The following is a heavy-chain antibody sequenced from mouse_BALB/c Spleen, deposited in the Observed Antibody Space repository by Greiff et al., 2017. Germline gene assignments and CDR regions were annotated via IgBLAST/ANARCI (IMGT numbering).Heavy chain of an antibody. CDR3: KVYGSSYAMDY. CDR1: GFTFSSYW. D-gene: IGHD1-1*01. CDR2: IRLKSDNYAT. J-gene: IGHJ4*01. V-gene: IGHV6-6*02. Sequence: EVKVVESGGGLVQPGGSMKLSCVASGFTFSSYWMSWVRQSPEKGLEWVAEIRLKSDNYATHYAESVKGKFTISRDDSKSRLYLQMNSLRAEDTGIYYCKVYGSSYAMDYWGQGTSVTVSS.